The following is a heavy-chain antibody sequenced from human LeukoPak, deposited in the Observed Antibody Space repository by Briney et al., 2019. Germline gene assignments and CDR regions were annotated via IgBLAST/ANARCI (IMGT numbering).Heavy chain of an antibody. CDR2: VKQDGSEK. V-gene: IGHV3-7*01. CDR1: EFTFSNHW. CDR3: ARGRPGVGIVIDY. Sequence: GGSLRLSCAASEFTFSNHWMSWVRQAPGKGLEWVANVKQDGSEKFYVDSVKGRFTISRDNAKNSLYLQMNSLRAEDTAVYYCARGRPGVGIVIDYWGQGTLVTVS. J-gene: IGHJ4*02. D-gene: IGHD7-27*01.